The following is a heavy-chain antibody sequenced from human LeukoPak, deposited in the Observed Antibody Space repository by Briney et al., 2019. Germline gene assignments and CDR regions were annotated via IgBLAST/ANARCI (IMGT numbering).Heavy chain of an antibody. V-gene: IGHV3-11*01. Sequence: GGSLRLSCAASGFTFSDYYMSWIRQAPGKGLEWVSYISSSGSTIYYADSVKGRFTISRDNAKNSLYLQMNSLRAEDTAVYYCAKELELRSFYFYYMDVWGKGTTVTVSS. D-gene: IGHD1-7*01. CDR3: AKELELRSFYFYYMDV. J-gene: IGHJ6*03. CDR1: GFTFSDYY. CDR2: ISSSGSTI.